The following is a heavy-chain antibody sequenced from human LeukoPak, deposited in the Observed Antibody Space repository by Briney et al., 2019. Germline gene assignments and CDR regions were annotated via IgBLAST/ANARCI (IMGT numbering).Heavy chain of an antibody. V-gene: IGHV4-59*08. J-gene: IGHJ5*02. CDR3: ARSLYMYWFDP. CDR2: IYYSGST. CDR1: GGSISPYY. Sequence: KPSETLSLTCTVSGGSISPYYWSWIRQPPGKGLEWIGYIYYSGSTNYNPSLKSRVTTSVDTSRNEFSLKLSSVTAADTAVYYCARSLYMYWFDPWGQGTLVTVSS. D-gene: IGHD3-10*01.